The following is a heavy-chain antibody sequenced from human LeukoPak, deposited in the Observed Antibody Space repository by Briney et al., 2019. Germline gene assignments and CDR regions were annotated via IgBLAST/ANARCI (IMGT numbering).Heavy chain of an antibody. Sequence: KPSETLSLTCSVSGVSITTNYWSWIRQPPGKGLEWLGYIHHSGATSYNPSLKSRGTMSLDTSNNQFSLKVISVTAADTAVYYCARSSAHSYGDFHFWGQGNLVTVSS. D-gene: IGHD5-18*01. J-gene: IGHJ4*02. CDR2: IHHSGAT. V-gene: IGHV4-59*01. CDR1: GVSITTNY. CDR3: ARSSAHSYGDFHF.